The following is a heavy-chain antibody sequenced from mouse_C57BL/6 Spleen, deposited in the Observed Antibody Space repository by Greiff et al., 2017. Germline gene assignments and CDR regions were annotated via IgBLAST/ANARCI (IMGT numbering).Heavy chain of an antibody. CDR2: IYPGSGST. Sequence: QVQLQQPGAELVKPGASVQMSCKASGYTFTSYWITWVKQRPGQGLEWIGDIYPGSGSTNYNEKFKSKATLTVDTSSSTAYMQLSSLTSEDSAVYYCASSITTVVGDYWGQGTTLTVSS. CDR3: ASSITTVVGDY. J-gene: IGHJ2*01. V-gene: IGHV1-55*01. CDR1: GYTFTSYW. D-gene: IGHD1-1*01.